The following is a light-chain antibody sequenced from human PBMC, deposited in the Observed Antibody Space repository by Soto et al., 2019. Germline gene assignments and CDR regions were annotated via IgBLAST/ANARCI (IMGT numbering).Light chain of an antibody. V-gene: IGKV1-39*01. CDR3: QQSYSTPLT. CDR1: QSISSY. Sequence: IQMTQSLSALSTTIEDRVTITCRASQSISSYLNWYQQKPGKAPKLLIYAASSLQSGVPSRFSGSGSGTDFTLTISCLQPEDFATYYCQQSYSTPLTFGGGTKV. J-gene: IGKJ4*01. CDR2: AAS.